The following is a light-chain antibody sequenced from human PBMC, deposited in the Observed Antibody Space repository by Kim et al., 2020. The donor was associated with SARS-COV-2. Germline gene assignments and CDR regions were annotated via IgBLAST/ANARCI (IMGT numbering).Light chain of an antibody. CDR2: AAS. CDR1: QGITNY. CDR3: QEYNSAPWT. Sequence: DIQMTQSPSSLSASVGDRVTITCRASQGITNYLAWYQQKPGKVPRLLIYAASTLQSGVPSRFSGSGYGTDFTLTISSLQPEDVATYYCQEYNSAPWTFGQGTKVDIK. J-gene: IGKJ1*01. V-gene: IGKV1-27*01.